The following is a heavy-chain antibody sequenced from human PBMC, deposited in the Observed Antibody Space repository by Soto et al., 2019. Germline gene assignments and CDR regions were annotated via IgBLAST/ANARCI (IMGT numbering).Heavy chain of an antibody. CDR1: GGTFSSYA. CDR3: ARDVKAALAPAGWFDP. CDR2: IIPIFGTA. J-gene: IGHJ5*02. D-gene: IGHD6-13*01. Sequence: SVKVSCKASGGTFSSYAISWVRQAPGQGLEWMGGIIPIFGTANYAQKFQGRVTITADESTSTAYMELSSLRSEDTAVYYCARDVKAALAPAGWFDPWGQGTLVTVS. V-gene: IGHV1-69*13.